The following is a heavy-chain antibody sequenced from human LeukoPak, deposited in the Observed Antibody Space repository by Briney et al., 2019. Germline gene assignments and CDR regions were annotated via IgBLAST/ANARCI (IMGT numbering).Heavy chain of an antibody. Sequence: SETLSLTCTVAGGSISSYYWSWIRQPPGKGLGWIGYIYYSGSTNYNPSLKSRVTISVDTSKNQFSLKLSSVPAADTAVYYCAREGIQLWPTHAFDIWGQGTMVTVSS. CDR1: GGSISSYY. V-gene: IGHV4-59*01. J-gene: IGHJ3*02. CDR3: AREGIQLWPTHAFDI. CDR2: IYYSGST. D-gene: IGHD5-18*01.